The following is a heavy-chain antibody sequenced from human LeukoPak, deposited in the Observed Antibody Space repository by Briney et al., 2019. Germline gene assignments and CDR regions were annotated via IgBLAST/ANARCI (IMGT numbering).Heavy chain of an antibody. CDR1: GYTFTSYG. D-gene: IGHD6-13*01. V-gene: IGHV1-18*01. CDR3: ARCGRYSSSWYQTSDAFDI. Sequence: ASVKVSCKASGYTFTSYGISWVRQAPGQGLEWMGWIRAYNGNTNYAQKLQGRVTMTTDTSTSTAYMELRSLRSDDTAVYYCARCGRYSSSWYQTSDAFDIWGQGTMVTVSS. CDR2: IRAYNGNT. J-gene: IGHJ3*02.